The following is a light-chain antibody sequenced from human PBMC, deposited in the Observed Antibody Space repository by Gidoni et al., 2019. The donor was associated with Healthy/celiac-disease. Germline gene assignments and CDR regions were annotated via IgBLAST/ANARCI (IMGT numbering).Light chain of an antibody. Sequence: IQRTQSPSSVSASVGDRVTITCRASQVISSWLAWYQQKPGKAPKLLIYAASILQSGVPYRFSGSGSGTDFTLTISSLQPEDFATYSCQQANSFPLTFGPXTKVDIK. CDR1: QVISSW. V-gene: IGKV1-12*01. CDR3: QQANSFPLT. CDR2: AAS. J-gene: IGKJ3*01.